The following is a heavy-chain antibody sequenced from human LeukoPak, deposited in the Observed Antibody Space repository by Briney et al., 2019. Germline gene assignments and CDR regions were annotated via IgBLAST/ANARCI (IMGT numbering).Heavy chain of an antibody. D-gene: IGHD2-15*01. V-gene: IGHV1-24*01. J-gene: IGHJ3*02. CDR2: FDPEDGET. CDR1: GYTLTELS. CDR3: ATPGYCSGGSCYRPAGHDAFDI. Sequence: EASVKVSCKVSGYTLTELSMHWVRQAPGKGLEWMGGFDPEDGETIYAQKFQGRVTMTEDTSTDTAYMELSSLRSEDTAVYYCATPGYCSGGSCYRPAGHDAFDIWGQGTLVTVSS.